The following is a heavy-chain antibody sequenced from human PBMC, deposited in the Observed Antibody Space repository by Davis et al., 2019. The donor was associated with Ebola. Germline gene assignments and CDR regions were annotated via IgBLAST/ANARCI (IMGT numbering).Heavy chain of an antibody. V-gene: IGHV4-4*02. CDR1: GGSISSSNW. Sequence: MPSETLSLTCAVSGGSISSSNWWSWVRQPPGKGLEWIGEIYHSGSTNYNPSLKSRVTISVDKSKNQFSLKLSSVTAADTAVYYCARRDGSSGWYNYYGMDVWGQGTTVTVSS. CDR3: ARRDGSSGWYNYYGMDV. D-gene: IGHD6-19*01. CDR2: IYHSGST. J-gene: IGHJ6*02.